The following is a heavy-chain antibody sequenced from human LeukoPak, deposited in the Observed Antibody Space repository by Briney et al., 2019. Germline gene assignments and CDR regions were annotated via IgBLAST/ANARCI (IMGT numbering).Heavy chain of an antibody. CDR1: GYTFTGYY. J-gene: IGHJ4*02. Sequence: ASVKVSCKASGYTFTGYYMHWVRQAPGQGLEGMGWINPNSGGTNYAQKFQGRVTMTRDTSISTAYMELSRLRSDDTAVYYCARDPGVLLWFGEQFDYWGQGTLVTVSS. CDR2: INPNSGGT. V-gene: IGHV1-2*02. CDR3: ARDPGVLLWFGEQFDY. D-gene: IGHD3-10*01.